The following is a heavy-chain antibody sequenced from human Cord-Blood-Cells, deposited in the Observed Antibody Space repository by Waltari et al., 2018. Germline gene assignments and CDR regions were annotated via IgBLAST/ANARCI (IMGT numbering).Heavy chain of an antibody. D-gene: IGHD7-27*01. CDR3: ARQTKGTGDDY. CDR2: IYYSGST. V-gene: IGHV4-59*08. Sequence: QVQLQESGPGLVKPSETLSLTCTVSGGSISSYYWSWIRQPPGKGLEWIGYIYYSGSTNYNPSLKSRVTISVDTSKNQFSLKLSSVTAADTAVYYCARQTKGTGDDYWGQGTLVTVSS. CDR1: GGSISSYY. J-gene: IGHJ4*02.